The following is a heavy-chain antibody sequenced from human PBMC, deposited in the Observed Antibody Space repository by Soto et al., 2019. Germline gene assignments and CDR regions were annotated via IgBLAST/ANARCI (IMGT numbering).Heavy chain of an antibody. CDR2: INPNSGGT. CDR1: GYTFTGYY. D-gene: IGHD2-15*01. Sequence: ASVKVSCKASGYTFTGYYMHWVRQAPGQGLEWKGWINPNSGGTNYAQKFQGWVTMTRDTSISTAYMELSRLRSDDTAVYYCARDLPYCSGGSCYSRYYGMDVWGQGTTVTVSS. J-gene: IGHJ6*02. V-gene: IGHV1-2*04. CDR3: ARDLPYCSGGSCYSRYYGMDV.